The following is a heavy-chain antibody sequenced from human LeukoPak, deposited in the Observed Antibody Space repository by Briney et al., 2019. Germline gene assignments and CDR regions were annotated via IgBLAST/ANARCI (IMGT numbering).Heavy chain of an antibody. CDR2: VDPEDGET. V-gene: IGHV1-69-2*01. D-gene: IGHD3-16*01. CDR3: ATARIMITFGGAAPRQDNDY. J-gene: IGHJ4*02. Sequence: ASVKISCKVSGYTFTDYYMHWVQQAPGKGLEWMGLVDPEDGETIYAEKFQGRVTITADTSTDTDYMEPSSLRSEDTAVYYCATARIMITFGGAAPRQDNDYWGQGTLVTVSS. CDR1: GYTFTDYY.